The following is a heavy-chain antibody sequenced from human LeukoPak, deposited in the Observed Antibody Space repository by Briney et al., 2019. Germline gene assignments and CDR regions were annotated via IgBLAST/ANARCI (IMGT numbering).Heavy chain of an antibody. D-gene: IGHD3-16*01. CDR1: GGSISSGDYY. V-gene: IGHV4-30-4*01. CDR3: ARGYDYAPIDY. CDR2: IYYSGST. Sequence: SETLSLTCTVSGGSISSGDYYWSWIRQPPGKGLEWIGYIYYSGSTYYNPSLKSRVTISVDTSKNQCSLKLSSVTAADTAVYYCARGYDYAPIDYWGQGTLVTVSS. J-gene: IGHJ4*02.